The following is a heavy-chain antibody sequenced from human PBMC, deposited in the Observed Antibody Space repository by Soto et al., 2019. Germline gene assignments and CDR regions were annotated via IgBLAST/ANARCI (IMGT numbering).Heavy chain of an antibody. CDR3: AKDAVPYNGKWDWFDS. CDR2: IGGLGSDT. Sequence: DVQLLESGGGLVQPGGSLTLSCAASRFTFSDFAMSWVRQAPGKGLEWVSSIGGLGSDTYYADPVKGRFTISSDNSKNTLYLQMDVLRDEDTALDYCAKDAVPYNGKWDWFDSWGQGTLVIVS. J-gene: IGHJ5*01. D-gene: IGHD1-20*01. V-gene: IGHV3-23*01. CDR1: RFTFSDFA.